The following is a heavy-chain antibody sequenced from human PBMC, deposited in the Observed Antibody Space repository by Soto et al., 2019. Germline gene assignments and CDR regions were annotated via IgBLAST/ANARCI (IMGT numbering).Heavy chain of an antibody. CDR1: GGSISSGDYY. V-gene: IGHV4-30-4*01. J-gene: IGHJ3*02. CDR2: IYYSGST. D-gene: IGHD1-26*01. CDR3: ARGSGQMGAFDI. Sequence: PSETLSLTCTVSGGSISSGDYYWSWIRQPPGKGLEWIGYIYYSGSTYYNPSLKSRVTISVDTSKNQFSLKLSSVTAADTAVYYCARGSGQMGAFDISGPGPMVTVS.